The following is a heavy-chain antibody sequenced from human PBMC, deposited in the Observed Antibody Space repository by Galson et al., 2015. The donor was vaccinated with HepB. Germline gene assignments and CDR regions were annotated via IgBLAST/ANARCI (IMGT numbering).Heavy chain of an antibody. D-gene: IGHD3-16*01. CDR1: GFTFSSYW. J-gene: IGHJ4*02. V-gene: IGHV3-7*03. CDR3: ACDRRSHYIHVWINFDY. Sequence: SLRLSCAASGFTFSSYWMSWVRQAPGKGLEWVANIKQDGRENYYVDSVKGRFTISRDNAKNSLYLQKNSLRAGDTAVYFCACDRRSHYIHVWINFDYWGQGTLVTVSS. CDR2: IKQDGREN.